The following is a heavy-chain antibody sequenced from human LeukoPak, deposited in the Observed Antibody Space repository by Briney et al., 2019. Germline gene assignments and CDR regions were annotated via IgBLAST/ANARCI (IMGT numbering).Heavy chain of an antibody. CDR2: INPNSGGT. Sequence: EASVKVSCKASGYTFTGYYMHWVRQAPGQGLEWMGWINPNSGGTNYAQKFQGRVTMTRDTSISTAYMELSRLRSDDTAVYYCARDRTAAISVWFDPWGQGTLVTVSS. CDR3: ARDRTAAISVWFDP. CDR1: GYTFTGYY. D-gene: IGHD2-2*02. J-gene: IGHJ5*02. V-gene: IGHV1-2*02.